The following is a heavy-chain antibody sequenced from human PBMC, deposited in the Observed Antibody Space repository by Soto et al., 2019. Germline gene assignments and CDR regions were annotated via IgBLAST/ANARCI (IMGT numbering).Heavy chain of an antibody. CDR3: ARAGLITIFGVAYGMDV. CDR2: IYHSGST. D-gene: IGHD3-3*01. CDR1: GGSISSSNC. J-gene: IGHJ6*02. Sequence: PSETLSLTCAVSGGSISSSNCWSCVRQPPGKGLEWIGEIYHSGSTNYNPSLKSRVTISVDKSKNQFSLKLSSVTAADTAVYYCARAGLITIFGVAYGMDVWGQGTTVTSP. V-gene: IGHV4-4*02.